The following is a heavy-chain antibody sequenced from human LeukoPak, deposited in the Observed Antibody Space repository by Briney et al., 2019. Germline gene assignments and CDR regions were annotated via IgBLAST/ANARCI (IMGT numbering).Heavy chain of an antibody. V-gene: IGHV3-13*04. CDR2: IGFAGDT. CDR1: GFTFSSYD. CDR3: ARGNILTGYHY. D-gene: IGHD3-9*01. Sequence: GGSLRLSCAASGFTFSSYDMHWVRQSRGKGLEWVSAIGFAGDTYYAGSVKGRFTISRENARNSLYLQMHSLRAGDTAVYYCARGNILTGYHYWGQGTLVTVSS. J-gene: IGHJ4*02.